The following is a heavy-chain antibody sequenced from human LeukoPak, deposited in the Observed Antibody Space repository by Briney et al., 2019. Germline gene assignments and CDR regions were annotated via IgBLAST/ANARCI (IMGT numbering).Heavy chain of an antibody. CDR3: AREGRSSSPMDY. J-gene: IGHJ4*02. CDR1: GYSFNTYW. Sequence: GESLKISCKGSGYSFNTYWIGWVRQMPGKGLEWMGIIYPGDSDTRYSPSFQGQVTISADKSLSTVYLQWGSLKASDTAMYYCAREGRSSSPMDYWGQGTLVTVSS. D-gene: IGHD6-6*01. CDR2: IYPGDSDT. V-gene: IGHV5-51*01.